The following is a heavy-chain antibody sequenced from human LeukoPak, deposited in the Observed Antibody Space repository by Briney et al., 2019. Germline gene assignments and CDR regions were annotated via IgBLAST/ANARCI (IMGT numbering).Heavy chain of an antibody. CDR3: ASGRASSSFDY. D-gene: IGHD6-6*01. Sequence: SETLSLTCAVYGGSFSGYYWNWIRQPPGKGLEWIGEINHSGGTNYNPSLKSRVTISVDTSKKQFSLKLSSVTAADTAVYYCASGRASSSFDYWGQGTLVTVSS. CDR1: GGSFSGYY. V-gene: IGHV4-34*01. CDR2: INHSGGT. J-gene: IGHJ4*02.